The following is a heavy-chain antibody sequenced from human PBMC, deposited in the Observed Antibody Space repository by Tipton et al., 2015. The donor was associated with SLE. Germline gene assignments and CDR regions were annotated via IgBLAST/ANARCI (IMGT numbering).Heavy chain of an antibody. CDR3: AKDFWELRYFQH. D-gene: IGHD1-26*01. V-gene: IGHV3-30*02. CDR1: GFTFSSYG. Sequence: GSLRLSCAASGFTFSSYGMHWVRQAPGKGLEWVAFIRYDGSNKYYADSVKGRFTISRDNSKNTLYLQMNSLRAEDTAVYYCAKDFWELRYFQHWGQGTLVTVSS. J-gene: IGHJ1*01. CDR2: IRYDGSNK.